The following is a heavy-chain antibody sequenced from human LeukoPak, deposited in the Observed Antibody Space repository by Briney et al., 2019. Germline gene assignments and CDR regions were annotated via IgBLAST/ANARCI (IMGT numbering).Heavy chain of an antibody. CDR2: INPNSGGT. CDR1: GYTFTGYY. V-gene: IGHV1-2*02. Sequence: GASVKVSCKASGYTFTGYYMHWVRQAPGQGLEWMGWINPNSGGTNYAQKFQGRVTMTRDTSISTAYMELSRLRSDDTAVYYCARLPAAPYYYYIDVWGKGTTVTVSS. J-gene: IGHJ6*03. CDR3: ARLPAAPYYYYIDV. D-gene: IGHD2-2*01.